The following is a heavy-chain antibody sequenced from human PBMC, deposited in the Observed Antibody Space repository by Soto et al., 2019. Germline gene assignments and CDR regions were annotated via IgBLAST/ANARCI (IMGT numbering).Heavy chain of an antibody. CDR2: ISTYNGNA. J-gene: IGHJ4*02. V-gene: IGHV1-18*01. Sequence: QVQLVQSGAEVKKPGASVKVSCKASRDTFPSYGISWVRQAPGQGLEWMGWISTYNGNAKYSQRLQGRVTMTTDTYTSTGYMELRYLGSDDTAVYCCGSDPGYSSGWYIEHWGQGTLLSVSS. CDR1: RDTFPSYG. D-gene: IGHD6-19*01. CDR3: GSDPGYSSGWYIEH.